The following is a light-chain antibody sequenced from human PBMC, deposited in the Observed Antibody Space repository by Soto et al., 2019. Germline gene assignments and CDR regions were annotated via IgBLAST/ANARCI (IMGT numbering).Light chain of an antibody. CDR3: CSYAGSGTWV. CDR1: SSDVGSYNL. Sequence: QSALTQPASVSGSPGQSITISCTGTSSDVGSYNLVSWYQQYAGKAPKLMIYEGSKRPTGVSSRFSGSKSGNTASLTISGLQAEDKADYYCCSYAGSGTWVFGGGTKLTVL. V-gene: IGLV2-23*01. CDR2: EGS. J-gene: IGLJ3*02.